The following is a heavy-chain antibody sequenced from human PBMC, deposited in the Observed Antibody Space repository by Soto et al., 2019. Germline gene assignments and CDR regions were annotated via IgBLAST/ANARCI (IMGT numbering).Heavy chain of an antibody. CDR3: AKGGRQWLVTSDFNY. CDR1: GFTFSDYA. D-gene: IGHD6-19*01. V-gene: IGHV3-30*18. Sequence: GGSLRLSCAASGFTFSDYAMHWVRQAPGKGLEWVAVVSHDGRNTHYADSVKGRFTISRDNSKNTVYLEMNSLRAEDTAVYYCAKGGRQWLVTSDFNYWGQGALVTVSS. CDR2: VSHDGRNT. J-gene: IGHJ4*02.